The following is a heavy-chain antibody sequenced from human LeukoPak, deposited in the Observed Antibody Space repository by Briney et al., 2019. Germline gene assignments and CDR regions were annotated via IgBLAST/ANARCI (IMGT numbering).Heavy chain of an antibody. Sequence: SGGSLRLSCAASGFTFSSYWMHWVRQAPGKGLEWVSVIYSGGSTYYADSVKGRFTISRDNSKNTLYLQMNSLRAEDTAVYYCARGSGSRQFDYWGQGTLVTVSS. V-gene: IGHV3-53*01. J-gene: IGHJ4*02. CDR2: IYSGGST. D-gene: IGHD1-26*01. CDR1: GFTFSSYW. CDR3: ARGSGSRQFDY.